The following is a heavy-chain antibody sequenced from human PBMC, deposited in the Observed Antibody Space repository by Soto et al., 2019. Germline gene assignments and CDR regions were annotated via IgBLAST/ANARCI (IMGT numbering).Heavy chain of an antibody. CDR2: IYHSGST. CDR3: ARDKIRDQAGFEP. J-gene: IGHJ5*02. V-gene: IGHV4-30-2*01. D-gene: IGHD3-10*01. CDR1: VGSISSGGYS. Sequence: PSETLSLTCAFSVGSISSGGYSCSWVGQPPGKGLEWIGYIYHSGSTYYNPSLKSRVTISVDRSKNQFSLKLSSVTAADTAVYYCARDKIRDQAGFEPWGQGTLVIVS.